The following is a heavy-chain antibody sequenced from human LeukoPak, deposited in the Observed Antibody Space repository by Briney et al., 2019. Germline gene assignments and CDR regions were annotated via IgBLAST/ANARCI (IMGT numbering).Heavy chain of an antibody. Sequence: TLSLTCAVSGGSISSGGYSWSWIRQPPGKGLEWIGYIYHSGSTYYNPSLKSRVTISVDKSKNQFSLKLSSVTAADTAVYYCARDHYGMDVWGQGTTVTVSS. V-gene: IGHV4-30-2*01. CDR1: GGSISSGGYS. CDR2: IYHSGST. J-gene: IGHJ6*02. CDR3: ARDHYGMDV.